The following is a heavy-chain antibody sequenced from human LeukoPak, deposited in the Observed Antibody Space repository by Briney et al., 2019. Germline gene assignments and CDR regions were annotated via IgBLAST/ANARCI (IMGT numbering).Heavy chain of an antibody. D-gene: IGHD3-3*01. Sequence: GGSLRLSCAASGFTVSSNYMSWVRQAPGKGLEWVAVISYDGSNKYYADSVKGRFTISRDNSRNTLYLQMNSLRAEDTAVCYCARGLLEWPRTGYMDVWGKGTTVTVSS. V-gene: IGHV3-30-3*01. J-gene: IGHJ6*03. CDR2: ISYDGSNK. CDR1: GFTVSSNY. CDR3: ARGLLEWPRTGYMDV.